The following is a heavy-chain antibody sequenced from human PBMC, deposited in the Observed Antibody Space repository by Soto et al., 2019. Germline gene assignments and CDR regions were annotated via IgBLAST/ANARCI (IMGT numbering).Heavy chain of an antibody. D-gene: IGHD3-10*01. Sequence: LLESGGDLVQPGGSQRLSCAASGFTFNGYAMNWVRQAPGKGLEWVSGVSGSGDNTYYADSVKGRFAISRVNSKKTLYLQMNSLRAEDTAVYYCARRNGDGAFDIWGQGTMVTVSS. CDR2: VSGSGDNT. CDR3: ARRNGDGAFDI. V-gene: IGHV3-23*01. J-gene: IGHJ3*02. CDR1: GFTFNGYA.